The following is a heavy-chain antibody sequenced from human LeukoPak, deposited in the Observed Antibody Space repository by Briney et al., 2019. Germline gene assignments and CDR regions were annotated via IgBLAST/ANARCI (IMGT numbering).Heavy chain of an antibody. J-gene: IGHJ5*02. V-gene: IGHV4-31*03. CDR3: ARDLGADGYNLRNWFDP. D-gene: IGHD5-24*01. Sequence: SETLSLTCTVSGGSISSGAYYWSWIRQHPGKGLESIGYISYSGSTYYNPSLKSRVTISVDMSKNQFSLKLSSVTAADTAVYYCARDLGADGYNLRNWFDPWGQGTLVTVSS. CDR2: ISYSGST. CDR1: GGSISSGAYY.